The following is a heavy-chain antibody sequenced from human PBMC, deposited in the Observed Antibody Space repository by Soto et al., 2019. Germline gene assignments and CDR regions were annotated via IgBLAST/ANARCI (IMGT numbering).Heavy chain of an antibody. Sequence: PGGSLRLSCAASGFTFDDYAMHWVRQAPGKGLEWVSGISWNSGSIGYADSVKGRFTISRDNAKNSLYLQMNSLRAEDTALYYCAKDIGLGGYSIQGIDVWGQVTTFTVSS. CDR2: ISWNSGSI. D-gene: IGHD6-13*01. J-gene: IGHJ6*02. CDR3: AKDIGLGGYSIQGIDV. CDR1: GFTFDDYA. V-gene: IGHV3-9*01.